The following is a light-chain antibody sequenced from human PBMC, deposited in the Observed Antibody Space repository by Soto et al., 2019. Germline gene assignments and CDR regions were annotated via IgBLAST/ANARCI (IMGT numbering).Light chain of an antibody. CDR2: DVS. V-gene: IGLV2-14*03. CDR3: SSYRSSSTLYV. J-gene: IGLJ1*01. CDR1: SIDDSGYNY. Sequence: QSALTQPASVSGSPGQSITISCTGTSIDDSGYNYVSWYQQHPGKAPKLMIYDVSDRPSAVSTRFSASKSGNTASLTISGLQAEDEADYYCSSYRSSSTLYVFGTGTKLIVL.